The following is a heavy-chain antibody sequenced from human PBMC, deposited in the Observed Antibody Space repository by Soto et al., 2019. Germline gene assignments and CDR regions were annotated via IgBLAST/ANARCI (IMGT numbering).Heavy chain of an antibody. Sequence: PSETLSLTCIVSGGSITRNNHYWGWIRQSPGKGLEWIGSILYSGTTYYNPSLESRATLSIDTSKNQFSLNLSSVTAADTALYYCARVTSARPEYWGQGTLVTVSS. CDR1: GGSITRNNHY. D-gene: IGHD6-6*01. V-gene: IGHV4-39*02. CDR2: ILYSGTT. J-gene: IGHJ4*02. CDR3: ARVTSARPEY.